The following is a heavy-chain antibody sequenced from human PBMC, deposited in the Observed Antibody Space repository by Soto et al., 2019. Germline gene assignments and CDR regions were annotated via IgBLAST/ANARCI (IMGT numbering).Heavy chain of an antibody. CDR3: ARQLSLYCDRTDDAFDI. D-gene: IGHD2-2*02. CDR2: IYPGDSDT. Sequence: PGESLKISCKGSGYSFTSYWIGWVRQMPGKGLEWMGIIYPGDSDTRYSPSFQGQVTISADKSISTAYLQWSSLKASDTAMYYCARQLSLYCDRTDDAFDIWGQGTMVTVSS. J-gene: IGHJ3*02. CDR1: GYSFTSYW. V-gene: IGHV5-51*01.